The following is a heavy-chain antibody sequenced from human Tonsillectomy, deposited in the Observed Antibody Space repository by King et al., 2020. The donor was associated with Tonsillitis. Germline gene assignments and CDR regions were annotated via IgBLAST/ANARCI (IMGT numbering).Heavy chain of an antibody. Sequence: VQLVESGGGLVQPGRSLRLSCAASGFTFDDYAMHWVRQAPGKGLEWSQGISGNSGTIGYADSVKGRFTISRDNAKNSLYLQMNSLRTEDTALYYCAKGDYDFWNNLEGYFDYWGQGTLVTVSS. V-gene: IGHV3-9*01. CDR1: GFTFDDYA. J-gene: IGHJ4*02. CDR3: AKGDYDFWNNLEGYFDY. D-gene: IGHD3-3*01. CDR2: ISGNSGTI.